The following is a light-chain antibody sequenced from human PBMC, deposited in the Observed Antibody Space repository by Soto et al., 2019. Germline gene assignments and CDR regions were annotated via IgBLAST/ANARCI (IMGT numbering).Light chain of an antibody. Sequence: DIQLTQSPSFLSASVGDRVTITCRASQGIRSYLAWYQQKPGKAPKLLIYAASTLESGVPSRFSGSGSGTEFTLTISSLQPEDFATYYCQQLYSYLALTFGGGTKVEIK. CDR2: AAS. CDR1: QGIRSY. J-gene: IGKJ4*01. V-gene: IGKV1-9*01. CDR3: QQLYSYLALT.